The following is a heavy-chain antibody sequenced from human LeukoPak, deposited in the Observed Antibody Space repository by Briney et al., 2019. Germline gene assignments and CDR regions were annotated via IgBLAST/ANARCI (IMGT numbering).Heavy chain of an antibody. J-gene: IGHJ1*01. V-gene: IGHV1-2*02. CDR2: INPNSGGT. CDR3: ASADYYDSSGYYLAEYFQH. Sequence: ASVKVSCKASGYTFTGYYMHWVRQAPGQGLEWMGWINPNSGGTNYAQKFQGRVTMTRDTSISTAYMELSSLRSEDTAVYYCASADYYDSSGYYLAEYFQHWGQGTLVTVSS. D-gene: IGHD3-22*01. CDR1: GYTFTGYY.